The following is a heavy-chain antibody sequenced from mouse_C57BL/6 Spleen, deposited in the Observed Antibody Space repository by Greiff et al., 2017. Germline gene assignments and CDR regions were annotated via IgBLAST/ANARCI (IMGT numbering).Heavy chain of an antibody. D-gene: IGHD1-1*01. CDR2: ISTGGSTI. J-gene: IGHJ2*01. V-gene: IGHV5-17*01. Sequence: EVQGVESGGGLVKPGGSLKLSCAASGFTFSDYGMHWVRQAPEQGLEWVAYISTGGSTIYYADTVKGRFTFSRDNATNTPFLQKTSLRSEDTAVDYCARRTTVVDFDYWGQGTTLTVSA. CDR3: ARRTTVVDFDY. CDR1: GFTFSDYG.